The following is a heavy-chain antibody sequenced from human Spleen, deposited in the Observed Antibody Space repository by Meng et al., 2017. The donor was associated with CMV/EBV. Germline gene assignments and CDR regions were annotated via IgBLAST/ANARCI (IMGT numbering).Heavy chain of an antibody. CDR2: INPNSGGT. CDR1: GYTFTGYY. CDR3: ARARGYTGYDSGSFDY. Sequence: ASVKVSCKASGYTFTGYYMHWVRQAPGQGLEWMGWINPNSGGTNYAQKFQGRVTMTRDTSISTAYMELRSLTSDDTAVYYCARARGYTGYDSGSFDYWGQGTLVTVSS. J-gene: IGHJ4*02. V-gene: IGHV1-2*02. D-gene: IGHD5-12*01.